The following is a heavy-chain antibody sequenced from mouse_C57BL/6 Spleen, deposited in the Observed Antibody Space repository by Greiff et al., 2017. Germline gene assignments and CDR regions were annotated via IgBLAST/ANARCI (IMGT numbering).Heavy chain of an antibody. Sequence: EVKLLESGPGLVKPSQSLSLTCSVTGYSITSGYYWNWIRQFPGNKLEWMGYISYDGSNNYNPSLKNRISITRDTSKNQFFLKLNSVTTEDTATYYCARDDGYPGGYFDVWGTGTTVTVSS. CDR3: ARDDGYPGGYFDV. CDR2: ISYDGSN. J-gene: IGHJ1*03. CDR1: GYSITSGYY. V-gene: IGHV3-6*01. D-gene: IGHD2-3*01.